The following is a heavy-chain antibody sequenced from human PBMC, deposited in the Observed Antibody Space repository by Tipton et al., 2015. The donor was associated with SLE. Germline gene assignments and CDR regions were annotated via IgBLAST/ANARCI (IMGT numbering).Heavy chain of an antibody. Sequence: TLSLTCSVSGGSISSDHWIWIRQPPGKGLEWLGYISDGGGTNYNPSLKSRVTMSVDTAKNQFSLKPTSVTAADTAVYYCARGMLTWRGAIVGVDVWGQGTTVTVSS. CDR3: ARGMLTWRGAIVGVDV. CDR2: ISDGGGT. J-gene: IGHJ6*02. CDR1: GGSISSDH. V-gene: IGHV4-4*09. D-gene: IGHD2-8*01.